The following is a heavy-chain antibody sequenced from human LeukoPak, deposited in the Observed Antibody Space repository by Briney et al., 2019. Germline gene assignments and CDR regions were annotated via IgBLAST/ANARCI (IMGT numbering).Heavy chain of an antibody. J-gene: IGHJ4*02. CDR2: ISYDGSNK. Sequence: GGSLRLSCAASGFTFSSYAIHWVRQAPGKGLEWVAVISYDGSNKYHADSVKGRFTISRDNSQSALYLQMNSLRPEDTAVYYCATPGSGTFYSVPNFDYWGQGTLVTVSS. V-gene: IGHV3-30*14. CDR1: GFTFSSYA. CDR3: ATPGSGTFYSVPNFDY. D-gene: IGHD3-10*01.